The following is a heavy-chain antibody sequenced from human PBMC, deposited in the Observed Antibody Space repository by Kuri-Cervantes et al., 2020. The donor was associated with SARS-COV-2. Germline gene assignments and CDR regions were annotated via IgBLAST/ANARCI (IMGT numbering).Heavy chain of an antibody. V-gene: IGHV3-43*01. CDR3: AKSYWNKYYFDF. J-gene: IGHJ4*02. D-gene: IGHD2/OR15-2a*01. Sequence: GESLKISCVGTGFRFDDYTMHWVRQSPGKGLEWVSFTSWDGVSSYYTDSVKGRFTISRDNSKNSLYLEMNGLTFEDTALYYCAKSYWNKYYFDFWGQGTLVTVGS. CDR2: TSWDGVSS. CDR1: GFRFDDYT.